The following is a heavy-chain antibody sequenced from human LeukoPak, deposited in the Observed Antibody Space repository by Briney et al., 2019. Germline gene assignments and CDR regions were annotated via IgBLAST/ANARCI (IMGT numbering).Heavy chain of an antibody. V-gene: IGHV4-59*08. CDR3: ARHWLYGDSYFDY. CDR1: GGSFSGYY. D-gene: IGHD4-17*01. CDR2: IYYSGST. Sequence: SETLSLTCAVYGGSFSGYYWSWIRQPPGKGLEWIGYIYYSGSTYYNPSLKSRVTISVDTSKNQFSLKLSSVTAADTAVYYCARHWLYGDSYFDYWGQGTLVTVSS. J-gene: IGHJ4*02.